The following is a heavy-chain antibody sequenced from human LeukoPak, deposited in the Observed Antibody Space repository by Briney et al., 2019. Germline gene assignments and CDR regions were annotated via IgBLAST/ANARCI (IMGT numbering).Heavy chain of an antibody. D-gene: IGHD6-19*01. J-gene: IGHJ4*02. CDR3: ARDPPHSSGPNSPCLEY. CDR2: ISAYNDNT. CDR1: GYTFSTYG. V-gene: IGHV1-18*01. Sequence: GASVKVSCKASGYTFSTYGISWVRQAPGQGPEWMGWISAYNDNTEYAQKFQGRVTMTTDTSTSTAYMELRSLRSDDTAVYYCARDPPHSSGPNSPCLEYWGQGTLVTVSS.